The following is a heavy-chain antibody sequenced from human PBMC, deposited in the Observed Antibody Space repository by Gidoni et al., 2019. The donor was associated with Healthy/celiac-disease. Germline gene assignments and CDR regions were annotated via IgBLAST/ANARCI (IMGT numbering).Heavy chain of an antibody. CDR1: GFTFSSYA. CDR3: AKTHGDYGGGYYFDY. CDR2: ISGSGGST. J-gene: IGHJ4*02. Sequence: EVQLLESGGGLVQPGGSLRLSCAASGFTFSSYAMSWVRPAPGKGLEWVSAISGSGGSTYYADSVKGRFTISRDNSKNTLYLQMNSLRAEDTAVYYCAKTHGDYGGGYYFDYWGQGTLVTVSS. D-gene: IGHD4-17*01. V-gene: IGHV3-23*01.